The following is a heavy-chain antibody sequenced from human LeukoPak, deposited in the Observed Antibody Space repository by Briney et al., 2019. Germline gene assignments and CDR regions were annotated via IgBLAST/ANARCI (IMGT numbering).Heavy chain of an antibody. CDR3: ARDPYYDFWSGYSRTLDY. CDR2: ISAYNGNT. D-gene: IGHD3-3*01. Sequence: ASVKVSCKASGYTFTSYGISWVRQAPGQGLEWMGWISAYNGNTNYAQKLQGRVTMTTDTSTSTAYMELRSLRSDDTAVYYCARDPYYDFWSGYSRTLDYWGQGTLVTVSS. CDR1: GYTFTSYG. V-gene: IGHV1-18*01. J-gene: IGHJ4*02.